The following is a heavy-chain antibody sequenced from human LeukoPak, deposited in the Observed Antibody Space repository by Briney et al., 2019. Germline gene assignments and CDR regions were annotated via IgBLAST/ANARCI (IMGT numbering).Heavy chain of an antibody. J-gene: IGHJ4*02. D-gene: IGHD6-13*01. V-gene: IGHV4-34*01. CDR3: ARGPYSSSWYPLFDY. Sequence: KPSETLSLTCAVYGGSFSGYYWSWIRQPPGKGLEWIGEINHSGSTNYNPSLKSRVTISVDTSKNQFSLKLSSVTAADTAVYYCARGPYSSSWYPLFDYWGQGTLVTVSS. CDR2: INHSGST. CDR1: GGSFSGYY.